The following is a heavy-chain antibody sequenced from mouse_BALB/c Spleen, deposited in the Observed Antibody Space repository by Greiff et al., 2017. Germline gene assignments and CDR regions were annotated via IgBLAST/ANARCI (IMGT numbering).Heavy chain of an antibody. Sequence: DVHLVESGGGLVQPGGSLKLSCAASGFTFSSYGMSWVRQTPDKRLELVATINSNGGSTYYPDSVKGRFTISRDNAKNTLYLQMSSLKSEDTAMYYCARSTMITPYAMDYWGQGTSVTVSS. CDR3: ARSTMITPYAMDY. D-gene: IGHD2-4*01. CDR2: INSNGGST. J-gene: IGHJ4*01. CDR1: GFTFSSYG. V-gene: IGHV5-6-3*01.